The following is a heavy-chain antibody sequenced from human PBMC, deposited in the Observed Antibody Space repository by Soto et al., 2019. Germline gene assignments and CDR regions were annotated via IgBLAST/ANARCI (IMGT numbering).Heavy chain of an antibody. Sequence: QVQLVQSGAEVKKPGASVKVSCKASGYTFSSNGVSWVRQAPGQGLEWMGWISTFNGNAHYAQKFQGRVTMTTDTSTNTASMELTSLSSDDTAVYYCGRLHGYSSGWYDYWGQGTLVTVSS. D-gene: IGHD6-19*01. CDR2: ISTFNGNA. J-gene: IGHJ4*02. CDR1: GYTFSSNG. CDR3: GRLHGYSSGWYDY. V-gene: IGHV1-18*04.